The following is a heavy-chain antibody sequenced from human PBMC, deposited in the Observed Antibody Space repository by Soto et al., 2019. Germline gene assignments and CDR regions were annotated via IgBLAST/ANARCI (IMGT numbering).Heavy chain of an antibody. CDR2: INPNSGGT. CDR3: ARGGSLWFGELSAYYYGMDV. J-gene: IGHJ6*02. D-gene: IGHD3-10*01. CDR1: GYTFTGYY. Sequence: QVQLVQSGAEVKKPGASVKVSCKASGYTFTGYYMHWVRQAPGQGLEWMGWINPNSGGTNYAQKFQGWVTMTRDTSISTAYMELSRLRSDDTAVYYCARGGSLWFGELSAYYYGMDVWCQGTTVTVSS. V-gene: IGHV1-2*04.